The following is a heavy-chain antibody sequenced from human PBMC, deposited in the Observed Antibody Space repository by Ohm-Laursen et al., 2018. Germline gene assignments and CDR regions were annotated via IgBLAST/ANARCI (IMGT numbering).Heavy chain of an antibody. CDR2: INPNSGGT. CDR3: ARRTGYSSGWYNYFDY. V-gene: IGHV1-2*02. D-gene: IGHD6-19*01. Sequence: ASVKVSCKASGYTFIGYYMHWVRQAPGQGLEWMGWINPNSGGTNYAQKFQGGVTMTRDTSISTAYMELSRLRSDDTAVYYCARRTGYSSGWYNYFDYWGQGTLVTVSS. CDR1: GYTFIGYY. J-gene: IGHJ4*02.